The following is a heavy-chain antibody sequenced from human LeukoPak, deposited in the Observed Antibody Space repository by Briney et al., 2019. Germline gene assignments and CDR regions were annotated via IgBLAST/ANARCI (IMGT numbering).Heavy chain of an antibody. CDR2: MYTGGTT. J-gene: IGHJ4*02. V-gene: IGHV3-53*01. Sequence: PGGSLRLSCAASGFTVSGTHMSWVRQAPGKGLEWVSAMYTGGTTYYADSVAGRFTVSRDNSKNTLYLHMNSLRVEDTAVYYCAKDEGTSGGGLASWGQGTLVSVSS. D-gene: IGHD3-16*01. CDR3: AKDEGTSGGGLAS. CDR1: GFTVSGTH.